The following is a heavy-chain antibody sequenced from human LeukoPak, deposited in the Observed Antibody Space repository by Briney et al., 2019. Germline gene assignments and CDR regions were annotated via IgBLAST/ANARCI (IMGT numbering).Heavy chain of an antibody. V-gene: IGHV4-59*01. CDR1: GGSISSYY. CDR3: ARVNWDYYYMDV. D-gene: IGHD3-16*01. J-gene: IGHJ6*03. Sequence: ASETLSLTCTVSGGSISSYYWSWIRQPPGKGLEWLGYIFYSGSTNYNPSLKSRVTISVDTSKNQFSLKLSSVTAADTAVYYCARVNWDYYYMDVWGKGTTVTVSS. CDR2: IFYSGST.